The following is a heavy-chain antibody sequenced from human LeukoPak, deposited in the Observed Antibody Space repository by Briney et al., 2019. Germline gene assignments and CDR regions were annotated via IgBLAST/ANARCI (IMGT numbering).Heavy chain of an antibody. V-gene: IGHV3-30*18. J-gene: IGHJ4*02. CDR2: IGDTGRAK. CDR3: AKNSGSYYYFDY. Sequence: GRSLRLSCVASGFTFSRHGMHWVRQAPGKGLEWVAVIGDTGRAKYYADSVEGRFTASRDNFKNTLYLQMNSLRAEDTAVYYCAKNSGSYYYFDYWGQGTLVTVSS. D-gene: IGHD1-26*01. CDR1: GFTFSRHG.